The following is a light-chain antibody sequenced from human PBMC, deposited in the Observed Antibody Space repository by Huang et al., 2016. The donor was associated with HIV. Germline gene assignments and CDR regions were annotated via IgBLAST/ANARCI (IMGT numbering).Light chain of an antibody. Sequence: DIQMTQSPSSLSASVRDRVTITCRASQNINIYLNWYQQKPGKAHKLLIYTSSYLQSGVPSSFSGTGSWTDFTLTISILQPEDFATYYCQQSHDTPYTFGQGTKLEIK. V-gene: IGKV1-39*01. CDR1: QNINIY. CDR2: TSS. J-gene: IGKJ2*01. CDR3: QQSHDTPYT.